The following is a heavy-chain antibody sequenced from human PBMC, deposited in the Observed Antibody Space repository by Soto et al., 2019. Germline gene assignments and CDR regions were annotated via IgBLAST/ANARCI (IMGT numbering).Heavy chain of an antibody. D-gene: IGHD2-21*02. V-gene: IGHV1-18*01. Sequence: ASVKVSCKASGYTFTSYGISWVRQAPGQGLEWMGWISAYNGNTNYAQKLQGRVTMTTDTSTSTAYMELRSLRSDDTAVYYCAREVWGVMTAPNFDYCGQGTLVTVSS. CDR2: ISAYNGNT. CDR1: GYTFTSYG. CDR3: AREVWGVMTAPNFDY. J-gene: IGHJ4*02.